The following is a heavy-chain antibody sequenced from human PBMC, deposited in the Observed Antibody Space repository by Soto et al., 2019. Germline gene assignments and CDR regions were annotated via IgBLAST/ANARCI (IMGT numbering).Heavy chain of an antibody. D-gene: IGHD2-21*01. V-gene: IGHV1-69*06. Sequence: SLKVSCKASGGTFSSYAISWVRQAPGQGLEWMGGIIPIFGTANYAQKFQGRVTITADKSTSTAYMELSSLRSEDTAVYYCARDLGFVPTAPAFDIWGQGTMVTVSS. J-gene: IGHJ3*02. CDR1: GGTFSSYA. CDR2: IIPIFGTA. CDR3: ARDLGFVPTAPAFDI.